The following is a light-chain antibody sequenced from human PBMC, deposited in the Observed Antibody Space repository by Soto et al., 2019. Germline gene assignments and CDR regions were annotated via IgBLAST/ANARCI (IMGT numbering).Light chain of an antibody. V-gene: IGKV3-20*01. Sequence: EIVLTPSPGTLSLSPGERATLYCRTSQSVSSSFLAWYQHKPGQAPRLLIFGASNRAAGIPDRFSGSRSGTDFTLTIGRLEPEDFAVYYCQLYGSSSITFGQGTRLEIK. CDR3: QLYGSSSIT. CDR1: QSVSSSF. CDR2: GAS. J-gene: IGKJ5*01.